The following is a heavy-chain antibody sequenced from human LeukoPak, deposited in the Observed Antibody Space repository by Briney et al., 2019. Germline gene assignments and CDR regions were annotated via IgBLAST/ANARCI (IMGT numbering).Heavy chain of an antibody. CDR1: GFTFSDYS. D-gene: IGHD5-24*01. V-gene: IGHV3-48*01. CDR3: ARVSGWLQFLLDY. Sequence: GGSLRLSCAASGFTFSDYSINWVRQAPGKGLEWVSYISSSSNTIYYADSVKGRFTISRDNAKNSLYLQMNSLRAEDTAVYYCARVSGWLQFLLDYWGQGTLVTVSS. J-gene: IGHJ4*02. CDR2: ISSSSNTI.